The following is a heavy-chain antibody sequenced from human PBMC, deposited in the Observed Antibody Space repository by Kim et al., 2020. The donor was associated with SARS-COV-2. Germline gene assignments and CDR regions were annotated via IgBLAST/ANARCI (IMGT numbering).Heavy chain of an antibody. CDR2: IIPIFGTA. CDR3: ARLTAMVSYYYYYGMDV. Sequence: SVKVSCKASGGTFSSYAISWVRQAPGQGLEWMGGIIPIFGTANYAQKFQGRVTITAVESTSTAYMELSSLRSEDTAVYYCARLTAMVSYYYYYGMDVWGQGTTVTVSS. D-gene: IGHD5-18*01. V-gene: IGHV1-69*13. J-gene: IGHJ6*02. CDR1: GGTFSSYA.